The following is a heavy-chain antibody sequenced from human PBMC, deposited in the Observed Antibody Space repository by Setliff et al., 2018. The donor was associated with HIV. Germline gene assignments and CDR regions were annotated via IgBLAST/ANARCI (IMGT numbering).Heavy chain of an antibody. V-gene: IGHV4-4*08. Sequence: SETLSLTCNVSGDSISGFFWSWIRQPPGKTLEWIGSIFTNEFIYYNPSLKSRVTISVDTSKNQFSLNLNSVTAADTAVYHCARGDIYWHDASGYVKSALDAFDLWGQGTMVTVSS. CDR2: IFTNEFI. CDR1: GDSISGFF. J-gene: IGHJ3*01. CDR3: ARGDIYWHDASGYVKSALDAFDL. D-gene: IGHD3-22*01.